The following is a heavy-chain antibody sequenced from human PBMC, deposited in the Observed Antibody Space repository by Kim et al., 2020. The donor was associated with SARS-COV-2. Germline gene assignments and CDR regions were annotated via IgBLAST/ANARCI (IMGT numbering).Heavy chain of an antibody. CDR3: ARGGVGPAAPLSLNNDY. J-gene: IGHJ4*02. CDR2: ISSSGSTI. Sequence: GGSLRLSCAASGFTFSSYGMNWVRQAPGKGLEWVSYISSSGSTIYYADSVKGRFTISRDNAKNSLYLQMNSLRAEDTAVYYCARGGVGPAAPLSLNNDYWGQGTLVTVSS. V-gene: IGHV3-48*03. D-gene: IGHD2-2*01. CDR1: GFTFSSYG.